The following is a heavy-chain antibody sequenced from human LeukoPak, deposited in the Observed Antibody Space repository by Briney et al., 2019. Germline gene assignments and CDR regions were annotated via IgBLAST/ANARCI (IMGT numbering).Heavy chain of an antibody. CDR3: ARQGGGVAPDAFDI. V-gene: IGHV5-51*01. CDR2: IYPRDSNI. J-gene: IGHJ3*02. CDR1: GYSFPEYW. D-gene: IGHD2-21*01. Sequence: KRGESLKISCKGSGYSFPEYWIGWVRQLPGKGPELMGIIYPRDSNIIYSPSFQGQVTISADKSVSTAYLRWSSLKASDTAMYYCARQGGGVAPDAFDIWGQGTMVTVSS.